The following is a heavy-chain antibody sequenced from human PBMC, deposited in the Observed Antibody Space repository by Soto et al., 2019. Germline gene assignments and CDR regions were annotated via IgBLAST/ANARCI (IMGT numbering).Heavy chain of an antibody. CDR2: ISGSGGST. V-gene: IGHV3-23*01. Sequence: GGSLRLSCAASGFTFSSYAMSWVRQAPGKGLEWVSAISGSGGSTYYADSVKGRFTISRDNSKNTLYLQMNSLRAEDTAVYYCAKGGEWLLYYYYGMDVWGQGTTVTVSS. J-gene: IGHJ6*02. CDR1: GFTFSSYA. D-gene: IGHD3-3*01. CDR3: AKGGEWLLYYYYGMDV.